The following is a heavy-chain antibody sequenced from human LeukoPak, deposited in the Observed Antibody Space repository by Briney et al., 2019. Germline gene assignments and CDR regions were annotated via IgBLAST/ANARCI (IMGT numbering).Heavy chain of an antibody. V-gene: IGHV1-2*02. CDR1: GYTFTGYY. D-gene: IGHD6-19*01. Sequence: ASVKVSCKASGYTFTGYYMHWVRQAPGQGLEWMGWINPNSGGTNYAQKFQGRVTMTRDTSISTAHMELSRLRSDDTAVYYCVAGVAGTAGIDYWGQGTLVTVSS. CDR3: VAGVAGTAGIDY. CDR2: INPNSGGT. J-gene: IGHJ4*02.